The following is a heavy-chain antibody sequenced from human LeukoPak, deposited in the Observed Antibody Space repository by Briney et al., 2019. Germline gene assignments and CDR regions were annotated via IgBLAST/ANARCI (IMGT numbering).Heavy chain of an antibody. Sequence: SETLSLTCTVSGGSISSYYWSWIRQPPGKRLEWIGYIYYSGSTNYNPSLKSRVTISVDTSKDQFSLKLSSVTAADTAVYYCARVQYSRFDPWGQGTLVTVSS. CDR2: IYYSGST. CDR1: GGSISSYY. V-gene: IGHV4-59*01. CDR3: ARVQYSRFDP. D-gene: IGHD2-21*01. J-gene: IGHJ5*02.